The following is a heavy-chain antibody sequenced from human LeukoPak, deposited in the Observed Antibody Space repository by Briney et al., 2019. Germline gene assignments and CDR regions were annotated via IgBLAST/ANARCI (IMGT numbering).Heavy chain of an antibody. Sequence: GGSLRLSCAASGFTFDDYDMNWVRQAPGKGLEWVSGINWNGGSRGFADSVKGRFTISRDNAKNSLYLQTNSLRAEDTAFYYCAKDISGTGALDAFDIWGQGTMVTVSS. CDR2: INWNGGSR. D-gene: IGHD1-26*01. V-gene: IGHV3-20*04. CDR1: GFTFDDYD. J-gene: IGHJ3*02. CDR3: AKDISGTGALDAFDI.